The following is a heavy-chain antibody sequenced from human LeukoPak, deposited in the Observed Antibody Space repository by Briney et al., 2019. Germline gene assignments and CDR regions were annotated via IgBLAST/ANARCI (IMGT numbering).Heavy chain of an antibody. CDR2: IIPIFGTA. V-gene: IGHV1-69*01. Sequence: SVKVSCKASGGTFSSYAISWVRQAPGQGLEWMGGIIPIFGTANYAQKFQGRVTITADESTSTAYMELSSLRSEDTAVYYCARSEGQTYHYDSSGYYRDYWGQGTLVTVSS. J-gene: IGHJ4*02. D-gene: IGHD3-22*01. CDR3: ARSEGQTYHYDSSGYYRDY. CDR1: GGTFSSYA.